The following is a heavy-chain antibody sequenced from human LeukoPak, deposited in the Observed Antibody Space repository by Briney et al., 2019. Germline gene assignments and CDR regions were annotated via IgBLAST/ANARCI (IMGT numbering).Heavy chain of an antibody. CDR2: IYYSGST. CDR3: ARHWSSSGWLMDY. Sequence: KPSETLSLTCTVSGGSISNYYWSWIQQPPGKGLEWIGYIYYSGSTNYNPSLKSRVTISVDKSKNQFSLKLSSVTAADTAVYYCARHWSSSGWLMDYWGQGTLVTVSS. J-gene: IGHJ4*02. D-gene: IGHD6-19*01. CDR1: GGSISNYY. V-gene: IGHV4-59*08.